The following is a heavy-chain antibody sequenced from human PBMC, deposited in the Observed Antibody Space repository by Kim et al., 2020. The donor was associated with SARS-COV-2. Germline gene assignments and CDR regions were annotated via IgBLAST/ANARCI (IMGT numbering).Heavy chain of an antibody. CDR2: ISSSGSTI. Sequence: GGSLRLSCAASGFTFSDYYMSWIRQAPGKGLEWVSYISSSGSTIYYADSVKGRFTISRDNAKNSLYLQMNSLRAEDTAVYYCARALGFSVITMVRGGGWFDPWGQGTLVTVSS. J-gene: IGHJ5*02. CDR1: GFTFSDYY. V-gene: IGHV3-11*01. D-gene: IGHD3-10*01. CDR3: ARALGFSVITMVRGGGWFDP.